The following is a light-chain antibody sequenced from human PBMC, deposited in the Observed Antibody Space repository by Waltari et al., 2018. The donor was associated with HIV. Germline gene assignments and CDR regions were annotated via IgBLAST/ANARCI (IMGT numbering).Light chain of an antibody. CDR2: GDS. CDR1: NLRNTG. V-gene: IGLV3-21*02. CDR3: QVWDSGSAHVL. J-gene: IGLJ2*01. Sequence: SYVLTQPPSVSAAPGQTARITCGGNNLRNTGVYWYQQKPGQAPVLVGYGDSDRPSGIPERFSGSKSGNTATLTISRVEAGDEADYYCQVWDSGSAHVLFGGGTKLTVL.